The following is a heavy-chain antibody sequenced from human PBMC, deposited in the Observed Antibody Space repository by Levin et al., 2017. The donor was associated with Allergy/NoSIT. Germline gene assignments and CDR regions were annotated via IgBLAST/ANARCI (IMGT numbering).Heavy chain of an antibody. CDR2: ISSSGSTI. J-gene: IGHJ4*02. V-gene: IGHV3-48*01. D-gene: IGHD6-6*01. CDR1: GFMLSNYG. CDR3: ARGGAARPDY. Sequence: GGSLRLSCVVSGFMLSNYGMNWVRQAPGKGLEWVSYISSSGSTINYADSVKGRFTISRDNAKNSLYLQMNSLRVEDTAVYYCARGGAARPDYWGQGTLVTVSS.